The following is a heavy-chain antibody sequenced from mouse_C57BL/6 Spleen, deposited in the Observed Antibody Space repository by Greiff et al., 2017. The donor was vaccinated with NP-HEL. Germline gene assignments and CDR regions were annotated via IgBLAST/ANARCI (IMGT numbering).Heavy chain of an antibody. CDR2: IYPGDGDT. J-gene: IGHJ1*03. CDR1: GYAFSSYW. V-gene: IGHV1-80*01. Sequence: QVQLQQSGAELVKPGASVKISCKASGYAFSSYWMNWVKQRPGKGLEWIGQIYPGDGDTNYNGKFKGKATLTADKSSSTAYMQLSSLTSEDSAVYFCARQYYYGSSRYFDVWGTGTTVTVSS. D-gene: IGHD1-1*01. CDR3: ARQYYYGSSRYFDV.